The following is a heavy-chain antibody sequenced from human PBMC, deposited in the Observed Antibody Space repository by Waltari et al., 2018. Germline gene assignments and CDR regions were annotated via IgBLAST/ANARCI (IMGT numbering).Heavy chain of an antibody. Sequence: QLQLQESGPGLVKPSETLSLTYTVSGGSISRSRYYWGWIRQPPGKGLEWIGSIYYSGSTYYNPSLKSRVTISVDTSKNQFSLKLSSVTAADTAVYYCARVLGASWYFDLWGRGTLVTVSS. J-gene: IGHJ2*01. V-gene: IGHV4-39*07. CDR3: ARVLGASWYFDL. CDR1: GGSISRSRYY. CDR2: IYYSGST. D-gene: IGHD1-26*01.